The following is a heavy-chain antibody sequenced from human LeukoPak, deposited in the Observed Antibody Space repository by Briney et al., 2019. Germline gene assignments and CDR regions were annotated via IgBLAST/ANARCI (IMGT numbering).Heavy chain of an antibody. D-gene: IGHD2-2*01. Sequence: GASVKVSCKASGYTFTSYDINWVRQAPGQGLEWVGRFNSNSGSANYAQKFQGRVTMTRDTSISTAYMELNRLRSDDTAVYYCARGYCTSSICYLFDYWGQGTLVTVSS. J-gene: IGHJ4*02. CDR3: ARGYCTSSICYLFDY. CDR1: GYTFTSYD. V-gene: IGHV1-2*06. CDR2: FNSNSGSA.